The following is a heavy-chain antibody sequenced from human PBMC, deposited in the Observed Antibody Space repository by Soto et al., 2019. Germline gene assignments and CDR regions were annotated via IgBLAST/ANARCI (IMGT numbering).Heavy chain of an antibody. V-gene: IGHV3-30-3*01. D-gene: IGHD6-19*01. Sequence: PGGSLRLSCAASGFTFSSYAMHWVRQAPGKGLEWVAVISYDGSNKYYADSVKGRFTISRDNSKNTLYLQMNSLRAEDTAVYYCARDFARDLPPMGSSGWPLSSDYYGMDVWGQGATVTVS. J-gene: IGHJ6*02. CDR1: GFTFSSYA. CDR3: ARDFARDLPPMGSSGWPLSSDYYGMDV. CDR2: ISYDGSNK.